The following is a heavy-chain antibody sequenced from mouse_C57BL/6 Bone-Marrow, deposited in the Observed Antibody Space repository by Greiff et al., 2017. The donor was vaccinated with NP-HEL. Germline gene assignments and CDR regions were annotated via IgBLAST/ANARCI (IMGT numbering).Heavy chain of an antibody. D-gene: IGHD2-4*01. CDR2: IDPSDSYT. J-gene: IGHJ4*01. Sequence: VQLQQPGAELVMPGASVKLSCKASGYTFTSYWMHWVKQRPGQGLEWIGEIDPSDSYTNYTPKFKGKSTLTVDKSSSTAYMQLSSLTSEDSAVYYCARELIYYDYDDYAMDYWGQGTSVTVSA. V-gene: IGHV1-69*01. CDR1: GYTFTSYW. CDR3: ARELIYYDYDDYAMDY.